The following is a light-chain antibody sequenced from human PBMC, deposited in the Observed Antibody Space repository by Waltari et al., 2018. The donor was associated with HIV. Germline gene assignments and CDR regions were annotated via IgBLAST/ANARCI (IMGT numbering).Light chain of an antibody. CDR1: SGSIASNY. CDR3: QSYDSSNHGV. V-gene: IGLV6-57*01. Sequence: NFMLTQPHSVSESPGKTVTISCTRSSGSIASNYVQWYQQRPGSSPTTVIDEDKRSPSGVPDRFSGTIDSSSNSASLTISGLKTEAEADYYCQSYDSSNHGVFGGGTKLTVL. CDR2: EDK. J-gene: IGLJ3*02.